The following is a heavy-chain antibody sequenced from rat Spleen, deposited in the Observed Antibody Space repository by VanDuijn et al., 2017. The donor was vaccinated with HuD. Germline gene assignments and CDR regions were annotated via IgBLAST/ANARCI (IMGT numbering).Heavy chain of an antibody. CDR2: ISPDGGST. J-gene: IGHJ4*01. D-gene: IGHD1-5*01. V-gene: IGHV5-58*01. CDR3: ASQYRYNSGVMDA. CDR1: GFTFSSYW. Sequence: EVQLVETGGGLVHPGESLKLSCVASGFTFSSYWMFWIRQAPGEGLEWLSSISPDGGSTYYPDSMKGRFTISRDNAKSTLYLQMDSLRSEDTATYYCASQYRYNSGVMDAWGQGASVTVSS.